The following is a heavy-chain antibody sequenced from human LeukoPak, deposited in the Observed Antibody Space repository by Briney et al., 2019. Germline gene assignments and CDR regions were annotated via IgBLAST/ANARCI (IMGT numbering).Heavy chain of an antibody. CDR3: ARAGKFSYYDTSPLNY. CDR1: GFTFSSYW. Sequence: GGSLRLSCAASGFTFSSYWMHWVRQAPRKGLMWVSRINGDGTSTNYADSVKGRFTISRDNAKNTVFLQMNSLRVEDTAVYYCARAGKFSYYDTSPLNYWGQGTLVTGSS. V-gene: IGHV3-74*01. D-gene: IGHD3-22*01. CDR2: INGDGTST. J-gene: IGHJ4*02.